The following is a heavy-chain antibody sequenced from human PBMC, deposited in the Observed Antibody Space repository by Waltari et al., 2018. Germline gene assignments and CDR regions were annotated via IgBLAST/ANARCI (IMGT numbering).Heavy chain of an antibody. J-gene: IGHJ6*03. D-gene: IGHD2-2*01. V-gene: IGHV3-48*04. CDR2: ISSSSSTI. CDR3: ARDPAKPGAYYYMDV. Sequence: EVQLVESGGGLVQPGGSLRLSCAASGFTFSSYSMNWVRQAPGKGLGGVSEISSSSSTIYYADSVKGRFTISRDNAKNSLYLQMNRLRAEDTAVYYCARDPAKPGAYYYMDVWGKGTTVTISS. CDR1: GFTFSSYS.